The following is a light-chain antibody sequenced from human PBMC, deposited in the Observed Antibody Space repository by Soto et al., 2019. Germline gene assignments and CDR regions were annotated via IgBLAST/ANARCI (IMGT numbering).Light chain of an antibody. CDR2: GTS. CDR3: QQYDDWG. J-gene: IGKJ1*01. Sequence: MVMTQSPATLSVSPGERVTLSCRTSQNVTSNLAWYQLRPGQPPSLLIYGTSTRAPDIPVRFSGSGSGTEFTLTLRTVQSGDSAVYYCQQYDDWGFGPGTKVEI. CDR1: QNVTSN. V-gene: IGKV3-15*01.